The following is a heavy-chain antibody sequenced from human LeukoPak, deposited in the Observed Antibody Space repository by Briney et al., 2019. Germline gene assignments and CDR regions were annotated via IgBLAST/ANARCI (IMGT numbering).Heavy chain of an antibody. D-gene: IGHD6-13*01. V-gene: IGHV1-18*01. J-gene: IGHJ3*02. CDR1: GYTFTSYG. CDR2: ISAYNGNT. Sequence: ASVKVSCKASGYTFTSYGISWVRQAPGQGLEWMGCISAYNGNTNYAQKLQGRVTMTTDTSTSTAYMELRSLRSDDTAVYYCATQLVRSRYDAFDIWGQGTMVTVSS. CDR3: ATQLVRSRYDAFDI.